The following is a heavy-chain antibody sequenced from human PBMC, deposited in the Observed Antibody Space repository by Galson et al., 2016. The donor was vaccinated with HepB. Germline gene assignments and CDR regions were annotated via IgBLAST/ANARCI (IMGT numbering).Heavy chain of an antibody. CDR3: ARHIGSGWWVEWFDP. D-gene: IGHD6-19*01. CDR1: GGSISSGAYY. Sequence: TLSLTCSVSGGSISSGAYYWSWIRQHPGKGLEWIGYIYYSGSSYYNPSLRSRVAISVDTSKNQFSLKLSSVTAADTAVYYCARHIGSGWWVEWFDPWGQGTLVTVSS. J-gene: IGHJ5*02. V-gene: IGHV4-30-4*08. CDR2: IYYSGSS.